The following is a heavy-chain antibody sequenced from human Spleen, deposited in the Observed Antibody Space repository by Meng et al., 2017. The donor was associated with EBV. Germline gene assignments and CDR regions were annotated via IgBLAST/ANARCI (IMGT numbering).Heavy chain of an antibody. Sequence: PLKASVPSLEKPQLPLPLTCTFSGFSLSYDGVCVGWIRQPPGKALEWLALIYWNDDKRYSPSLKSRLTITKDTPKNQVLLAMTNVDPVDTATYYCAHLLTCGGDCYSWFAPWGQGTLVTVSS. CDR3: AHLLTCGGDCYSWFAP. CDR1: GFSLSYDGVC. CDR2: IYWNDDK. D-gene: IGHD2-21*01. V-gene: IGHV2-5*01. J-gene: IGHJ5*02.